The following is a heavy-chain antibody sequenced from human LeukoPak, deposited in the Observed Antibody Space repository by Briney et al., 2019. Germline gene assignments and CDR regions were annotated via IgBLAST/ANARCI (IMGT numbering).Heavy chain of an antibody. Sequence: SETLSLTCTVSGYSISSGYYWGWIRQPPGKGLEWIGSIYHSGSTYYNPSLKSRVTISVDTSKNQFSLKLSSVTAADTAVYYCARHGAGGWELLYGMDVWGQGTTVTVSS. J-gene: IGHJ6*02. CDR3: ARHGAGGWELLYGMDV. D-gene: IGHD1-26*01. CDR1: GYSISSGYY. V-gene: IGHV4-38-2*02. CDR2: IYHSGST.